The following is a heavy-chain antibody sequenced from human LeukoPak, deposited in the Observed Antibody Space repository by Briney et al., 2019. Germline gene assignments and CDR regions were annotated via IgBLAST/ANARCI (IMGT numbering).Heavy chain of an antibody. J-gene: IGHJ3*02. CDR1: GGSISSSSYY. Sequence: SETLSLTCTVSGGSISSSSYYWGWIRQPPGKGLEWIGSIYYSGSTYYNPSLKSRVTISVDTSKNQFSLKLSSVTAADTAVYYCARDGGQRGAFDIWGQGTMVTVSS. D-gene: IGHD1-1*01. CDR2: IYYSGST. CDR3: ARDGGQRGAFDI. V-gene: IGHV4-39*07.